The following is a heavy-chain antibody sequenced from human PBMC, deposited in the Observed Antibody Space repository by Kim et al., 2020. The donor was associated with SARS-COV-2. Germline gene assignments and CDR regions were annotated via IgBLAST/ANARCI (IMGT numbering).Heavy chain of an antibody. D-gene: IGHD3-10*01. Sequence: SETLSLTCTVSGGSISSYYWSWIRQPAGKGLEWIGRIYTSGSTNYNPSLKSRVTMSVDTSKNQFSLKLSSVTAADTAVYYCARDDLDMVRGVMGWFDPWGQGTLVTVSS. CDR1: GGSISSYY. V-gene: IGHV4-4*07. CDR3: ARDDLDMVRGVMGWFDP. CDR2: IYTSGST. J-gene: IGHJ5*02.